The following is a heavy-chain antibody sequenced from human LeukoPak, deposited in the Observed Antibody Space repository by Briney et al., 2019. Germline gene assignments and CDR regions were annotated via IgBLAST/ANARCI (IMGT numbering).Heavy chain of an antibody. V-gene: IGHV1-2*06. Sequence: ASVKVSCKASGYIFTAYDLHWVRQAPGQGLEWMGRIIPNSGATNYAQNFQGRVTLTRDTSISTAYMELSRLSPDDTAVYYCARGISGGFDIWGRGTMVTVSS. J-gene: IGHJ3*02. D-gene: IGHD2-21*01. CDR2: IIPNSGAT. CDR3: ARGISGGFDI. CDR1: GYIFTAYD.